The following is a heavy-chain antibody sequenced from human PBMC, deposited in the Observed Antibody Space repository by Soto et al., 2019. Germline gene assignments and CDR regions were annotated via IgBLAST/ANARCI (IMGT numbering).Heavy chain of an antibody. V-gene: IGHV3-23*01. J-gene: IGHJ6*02. CDR3: AKADCSGGSCYDPNYGMDV. D-gene: IGHD2-15*01. CDR2: ISGSGGST. CDR1: GFTFSSYA. Sequence: PGGSLRLSCAASGFTFSSYAMSWVRQAPGKGLEWVSAISGSGGSTYYADSVKGRFTISRDNSKNTLYLQMNSLRAEDTAVYYCAKADCSGGSCYDPNYGMDVWGQGNPGHRLL.